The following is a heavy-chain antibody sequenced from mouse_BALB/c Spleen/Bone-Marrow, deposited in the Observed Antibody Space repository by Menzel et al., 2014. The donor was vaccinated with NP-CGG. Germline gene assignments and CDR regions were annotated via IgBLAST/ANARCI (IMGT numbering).Heavy chain of an antibody. Sequence: QVHVKQSGAELAKPGASVKMSCKASGYTFTSYRMHWVKQRPGQGLEWIGYINPSTGYTEYNQKFKDKATLTADKSSSTAYMQLSSLTSEDSTVYYCARSGGYDGFSYWGQGTTLTVSS. CDR3: ARSGGYDGFSY. J-gene: IGHJ2*01. CDR1: GYTFTSYR. CDR2: INPSTGYT. D-gene: IGHD2-2*01. V-gene: IGHV1-4*01.